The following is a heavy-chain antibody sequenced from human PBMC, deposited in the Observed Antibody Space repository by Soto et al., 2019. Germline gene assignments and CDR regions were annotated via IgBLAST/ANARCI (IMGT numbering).Heavy chain of an antibody. CDR3: ARLDSRKGHYYDY. Sequence: TLSLTCTVSGDSISSYSWTWIRQPPGRRLEWIGYMYYTGSTNYNPSLKSRVSISVDTSKNQFSLKLRSVTAEDTAVYYCARLDSRKGHYYDYWGQGTLVTVSS. V-gene: IGHV4-59*08. J-gene: IGHJ4*02. CDR1: GDSISSYS. D-gene: IGHD2-21*01. CDR2: MYYTGST.